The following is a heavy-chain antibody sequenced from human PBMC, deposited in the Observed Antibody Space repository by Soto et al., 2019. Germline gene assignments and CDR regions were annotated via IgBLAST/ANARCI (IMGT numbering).Heavy chain of an antibody. CDR1: GFSLSTSGVG. CDR3: ARRHSVSNCNDWFDY. Sequence: QITLKESGPTLVKPTQTLTLTRTFSGFSLSTSGVGVGWIRQPPGKALEWLALIYWNDDKRYSPSLKSRLTITKDTSKIQVVLTMTNMDPVDTATYYCARRHSVSNCNDWFDYWGQGTLVTVSS. D-gene: IGHD1-1*01. CDR2: IYWNDDK. J-gene: IGHJ4*02. V-gene: IGHV2-5*01.